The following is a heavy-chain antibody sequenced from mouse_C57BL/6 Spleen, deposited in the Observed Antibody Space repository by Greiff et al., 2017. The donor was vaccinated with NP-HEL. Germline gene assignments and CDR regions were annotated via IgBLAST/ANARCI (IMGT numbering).Heavy chain of an antibody. V-gene: IGHV1-52*01. D-gene: IGHD1-1*01. Sequence: VQLQQSGAELVRPGSSVKLSCKASGYTFTSYWMHWVKQRPLQGLEWIGNIDPSDSETHYDQKFKDKATLTVDKSSSTASMQLSSLTSEDSAGYYCARGSTEPFAYWGQGTLVTVSA. CDR1: GYTFTSYW. J-gene: IGHJ3*01. CDR3: ARGSTEPFAY. CDR2: IDPSDSET.